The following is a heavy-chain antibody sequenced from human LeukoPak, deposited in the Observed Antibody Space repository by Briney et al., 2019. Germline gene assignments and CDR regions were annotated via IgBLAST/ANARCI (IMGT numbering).Heavy chain of an antibody. CDR2: ISYDGSNK. V-gene: IGHV3-30*18. CDR3: AKDRGEQWLVTSFDY. Sequence: GGSLRLSCAASGFTFSSYGMHWVRQAPGKGPEWVAVISYDGSNKYYVDSVKGRFTISRDNSKNTLYLQMNSLRPEDTAVYYCAKDRGEQWLVTSFDYWGQGTLVTVSS. CDR1: GFTFSSYG. J-gene: IGHJ4*02. D-gene: IGHD6-19*01.